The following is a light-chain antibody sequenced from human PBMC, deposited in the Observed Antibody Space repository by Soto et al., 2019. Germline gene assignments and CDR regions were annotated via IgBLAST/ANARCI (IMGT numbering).Light chain of an antibody. CDR1: SSYIGAGYD. CDR2: GNS. CDR3: QSYDSSLSGGVV. Sequence: QSVLTQPPSVSGAPGQRVTISCTGSSSYIGAGYDLHWYQQLPGTAPKLLIYGNSNRPSGVPDRFSGSKSGTSASLAITGLQAEDEADYYCQSYDSSLSGGVVFGGGTKLTVL. J-gene: IGLJ2*01. V-gene: IGLV1-40*01.